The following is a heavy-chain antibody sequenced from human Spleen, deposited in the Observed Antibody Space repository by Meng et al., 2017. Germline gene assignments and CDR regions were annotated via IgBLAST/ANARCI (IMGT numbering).Heavy chain of an antibody. CDR3: ARDEDISAAGKLFGDY. CDR2: IDPNNDHT. J-gene: IGHJ4*02. Sequence: SVTVVKKPGVSVKLACKPSGYTFAAYWIHWLRQAPGQGLEWMGRIDPNNDHTQYAQNFQGRVTMTSDTSISTVYMELNGLRSDDTAVYYCARDEDISAAGKLFGDYWGQGTLVTVSS. D-gene: IGHD6-13*01. V-gene: IGHV1-2*06. CDR1: GYTFAAYW.